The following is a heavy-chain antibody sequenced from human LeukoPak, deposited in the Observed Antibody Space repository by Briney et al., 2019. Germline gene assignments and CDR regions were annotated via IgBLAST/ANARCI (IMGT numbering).Heavy chain of an antibody. CDR3: ARAHAEQWLDPRPFDY. V-gene: IGHV1-8*01. D-gene: IGHD6-19*01. Sequence: GASVKVSCKASGYTFTSYDINWVRQATGQGLEWMGWMNPNSGNAGYAQKFQGRVTITADKSTSTAYMELSSLRSEDTAVYYCARAHAEQWLDPRPFDYWGQGTLVTVSS. J-gene: IGHJ4*02. CDR2: MNPNSGNA. CDR1: GYTFTSYD.